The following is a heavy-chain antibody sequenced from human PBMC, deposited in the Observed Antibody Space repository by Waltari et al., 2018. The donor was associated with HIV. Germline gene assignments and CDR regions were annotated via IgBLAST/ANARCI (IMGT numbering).Heavy chain of an antibody. D-gene: IGHD6-13*01. CDR2: IRGGGGST. J-gene: IGHJ6*02. V-gene: IGHV3-23*01. CDR1: GFTFSNYG. Sequence: EVQVLESGGALVQPGGSLRLSCAASGFTFSNYGMSWVRQAPGKGRGWVSTIRGGGGSTYYADSVKGLFTVSRDNSKNTLYLQMNSLRAEDTAVYFCVKEYQYSHSWYSYYGMDVWGQGTTVTVSS. CDR3: VKEYQYSHSWYSYYGMDV.